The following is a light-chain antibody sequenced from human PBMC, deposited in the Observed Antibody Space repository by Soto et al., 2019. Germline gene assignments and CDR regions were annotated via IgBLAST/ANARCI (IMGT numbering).Light chain of an antibody. CDR2: EVN. J-gene: IGLJ1*01. Sequence: QSVLTQPASVSGSPGQSVTISCTGASSDVGGSDYVSWYQQHPSKAPKLILYEVNNRPSGVSNHFSGSKSGNTASLIISGLQADDEAEYYCSSYSTTSTLVFGSGTKVTVL. V-gene: IGLV2-14*03. CDR1: SSDVGGSDY. CDR3: SSYSTTSTLV.